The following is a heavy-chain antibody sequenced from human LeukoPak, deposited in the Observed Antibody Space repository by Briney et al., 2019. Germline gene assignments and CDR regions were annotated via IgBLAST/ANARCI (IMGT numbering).Heavy chain of an antibody. D-gene: IGHD3-10*01. CDR2: IENDGSQR. J-gene: IGHJ4*02. CDR3: ATGRGGPPHQYLDN. CDR1: GETSGLTFRGYG. Sequence: PGGSLRLSCAASGETSGLTFRGYGMHWVRQAPGKGLEWVAFIENDGSQRFFADSVKGRVTISRDNSASMMYLQLNSLRVEDTAVYYCATGRGGPPHQYLDNWGQGTMVTVSS. V-gene: IGHV3-30*02.